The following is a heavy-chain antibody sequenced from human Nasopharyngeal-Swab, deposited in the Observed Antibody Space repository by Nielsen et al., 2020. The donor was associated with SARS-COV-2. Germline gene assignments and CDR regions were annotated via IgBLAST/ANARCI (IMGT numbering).Heavy chain of an antibody. CDR1: GLGFSNYE. J-gene: IGHJ6*02. CDR2: ISTTTATI. Sequence: GESLKISCAASGLGFSNYEMNWVRQAPGKGLEWISYISTTTATIYYADSVKGRFTISRDNAKNSLYLQMNSLKTEDTAMYYCTRRLYGMDVWGQGTTVTVSS. V-gene: IGHV3-48*03. CDR3: TRRLYGMDV.